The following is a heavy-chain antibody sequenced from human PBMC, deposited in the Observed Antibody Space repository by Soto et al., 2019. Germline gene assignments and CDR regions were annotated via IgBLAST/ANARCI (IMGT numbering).Heavy chain of an antibody. D-gene: IGHD2-15*01. CDR1: GFTFSSYA. CDR2: ISGSGGST. Sequence: PGGSLRLSCAASGFTFSSYAMSWVRQAPGKGLVWVSAISGSGGSTYYADSVKGRFTISRDNSKNTLYLQMNSLRAEDTAVYYCAKFSHIVVVVAATRFGFDPWGQGTLVTVSS. CDR3: AKFSHIVVVVAATRFGFDP. V-gene: IGHV3-23*01. J-gene: IGHJ5*02.